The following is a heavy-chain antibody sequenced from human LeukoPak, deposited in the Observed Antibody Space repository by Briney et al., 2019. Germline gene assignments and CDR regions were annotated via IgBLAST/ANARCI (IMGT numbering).Heavy chain of an antibody. CDR2: INPNSGGT. V-gene: IGHV1-2*02. J-gene: IGHJ5*02. D-gene: IGHD6-19*01. Sequence: GPVKVSCKASGYTFTGYYMHWVRQAPGQGLEWMGWINPNSGGTNYAQKFQGRVTMTRDTSISTAYMELSRLRSDDTAVYYCARGVSGPVAGKRRWFDPWGQGTLVTVSS. CDR1: GYTFTGYY. CDR3: ARGVSGPVAGKRRWFDP.